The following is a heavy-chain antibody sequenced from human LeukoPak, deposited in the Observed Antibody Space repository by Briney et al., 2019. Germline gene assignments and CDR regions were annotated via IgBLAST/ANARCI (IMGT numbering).Heavy chain of an antibody. Sequence: GGSLRLSCAASGFTSSSYAMSWVRQAPGKGLEWVSAISGSGSSTYYADSVKGRFTISRDNSKNTLYVQMNSLRVEDTAVYYCAKIKSWGFGELDYWGQGSLVTVSS. J-gene: IGHJ4*02. D-gene: IGHD3-10*01. V-gene: IGHV3-23*01. CDR2: ISGSGSST. CDR3: AKIKSWGFGELDY. CDR1: GFTSSSYA.